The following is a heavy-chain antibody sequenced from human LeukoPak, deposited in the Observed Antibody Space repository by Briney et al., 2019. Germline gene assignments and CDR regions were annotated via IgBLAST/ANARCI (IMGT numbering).Heavy chain of an antibody. Sequence: VGSLRLSCSASGFTLSDYWMSWVRQVPGKGLEWVANIKKDGSQKYYVDSVKGRFTISRDNAKNSLYLQMNSLIAEDTAVYFCAAEQWLVAGYDCWFDPWGQGTLVTVSS. V-gene: IGHV3-7*05. J-gene: IGHJ5*02. CDR3: AAEQWLVAGYDCWFDP. CDR1: GFTLSDYW. CDR2: IKKDGSQK. D-gene: IGHD6-19*01.